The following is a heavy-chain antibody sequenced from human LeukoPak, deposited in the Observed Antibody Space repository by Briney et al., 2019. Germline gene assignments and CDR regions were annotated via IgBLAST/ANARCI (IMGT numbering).Heavy chain of an antibody. CDR1: GFTFSSYW. CDR3: ARAGSFSSSYGISWDY. J-gene: IGHJ4*02. V-gene: IGHV3-7*01. CDR2: IKQDESEK. Sequence: GGSLRLSCAASGFTFSSYWMSWVRQAPGKGLEWVANIKQDESEKYYVDSVKGRFTISRDNAKNSLIMQMNSLRAEDTAVYYCARAGSFSSSYGISWDYWGQGALVAVSS. D-gene: IGHD2-15*01.